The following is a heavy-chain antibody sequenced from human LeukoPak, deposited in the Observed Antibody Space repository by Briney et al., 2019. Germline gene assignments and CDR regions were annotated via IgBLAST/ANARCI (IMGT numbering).Heavy chain of an antibody. Sequence: SETLSLTCTVSGGSINSYYWSWIRQPPGKGLEWIAYVYATGTTNYNPFLKTRATISMDTSKNQLSLTLTSVTAADTAVYYCARVGSGGAWFDFWGQGTLVSVSS. CDR3: ARVGSGGAWFDF. CDR2: VYATGTT. D-gene: IGHD6-19*01. CDR1: GGSINSYY. V-gene: IGHV4-59*01. J-gene: IGHJ4*02.